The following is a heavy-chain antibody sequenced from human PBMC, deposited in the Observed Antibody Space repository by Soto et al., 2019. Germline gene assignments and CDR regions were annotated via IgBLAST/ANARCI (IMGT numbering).Heavy chain of an antibody. J-gene: IGHJ6*02. D-gene: IGHD1-1*01. Sequence: AISGSGGSTYYADSVKGRFTISRDNSKNTLYLQMNSLRAEDTAVYYCAKYKRGATQTQSYYYGMDVWGQGTTVTVSS. CDR3: AKYKRGATQTQSYYYGMDV. CDR2: ISGSGGST. V-gene: IGHV3-23*01.